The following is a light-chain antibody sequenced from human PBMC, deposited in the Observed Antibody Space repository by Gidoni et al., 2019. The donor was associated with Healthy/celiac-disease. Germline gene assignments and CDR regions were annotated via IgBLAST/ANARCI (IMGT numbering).Light chain of an antibody. V-gene: IGLV2-14*01. CDR1: SSDVGGYNY. CDR3: SSYTSSSTPLWV. J-gene: IGLJ3*02. Sequence: QSALTQPASVSGSPGQSITISCTGTSSDVGGYNYVSWYQQHPGKPPKLMIYEVSNRPSGVSNRFSGSKSGNTASLTISGLQAEDEADYYCSSYTSSSTPLWVFGGGTKLTVL. CDR2: EVS.